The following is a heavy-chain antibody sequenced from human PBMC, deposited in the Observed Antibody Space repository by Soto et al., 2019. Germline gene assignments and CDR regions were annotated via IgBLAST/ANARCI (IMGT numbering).Heavy chain of an antibody. Sequence: QITLKESGPTLVKPTQTLTLTCTFSGFSLSTSGRGVGWIRQPPGKALEWLALIYWDDDKRYSPSLKSRLTTTKDPSKNQVVLTMTNMNPVDTGTYYCAHKRVCPTGFDFWGQGTLVTVSS. J-gene: IGHJ4*02. CDR2: IYWDDDK. D-gene: IGHD2-8*01. CDR1: GFSLSTSGRG. CDR3: AHKRVCPTGFDF. V-gene: IGHV2-5*02.